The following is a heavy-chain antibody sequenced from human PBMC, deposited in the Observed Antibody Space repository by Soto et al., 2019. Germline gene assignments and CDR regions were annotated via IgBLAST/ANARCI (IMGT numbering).Heavy chain of an antibody. CDR1: GYTLTELS. D-gene: IGHD2-15*01. CDR3: ATFAYPTASGGRNNWFDP. CDR2: FDPEDGET. J-gene: IGHJ5*02. V-gene: IGHV1-24*01. Sequence: ASVKVSCKVSGYTLTELSMHWVRQAPGKGLEWMGGFDPEDGETIYAQKFQGRVTMTEDTSTDTAYMELSSLRSEDTAVYYCATFAYPTASGGRNNWFDPWGQGTLVTVSS.